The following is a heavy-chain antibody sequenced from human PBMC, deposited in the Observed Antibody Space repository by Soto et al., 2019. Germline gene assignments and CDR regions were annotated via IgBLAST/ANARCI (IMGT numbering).Heavy chain of an antibody. Sequence: GGSLRLSCAASGFTFSNSWMSWVRQAPGKGLEWVANIKEDGSEKYYVGSVKGRFTISRDNAKNSLYLQMSSLRVEDTAVYYCARDKVSRDLLSIFGVGPAGPSFDYWGQGTLVTVSS. J-gene: IGHJ4*02. CDR1: GFTFSNSW. CDR2: IKEDGSEK. CDR3: ARDKVSRDLLSIFGVGPAGPSFDY. V-gene: IGHV3-7*01. D-gene: IGHD3-3*01.